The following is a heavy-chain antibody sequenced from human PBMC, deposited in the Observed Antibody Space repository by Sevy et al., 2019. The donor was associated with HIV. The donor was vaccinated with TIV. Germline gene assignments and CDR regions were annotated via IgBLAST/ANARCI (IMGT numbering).Heavy chain of an antibody. CDR1: GFIFSHYS. J-gene: IGHJ6*02. CDR3: ARDRGVGTSSYGMAV. D-gene: IGHD1-26*01. V-gene: IGHV3-21*01. Sequence: GGSLRLSCTASGFIFSHYSMNWVRQAPGKGLEWVSSISTSSTYIYYADSVKGRFTISRDNAKNLLYLQMNSLRAEDTAVYQSARDRGVGTSSYGMAVWGQGTTVTVSS. CDR2: ISTSSTYI.